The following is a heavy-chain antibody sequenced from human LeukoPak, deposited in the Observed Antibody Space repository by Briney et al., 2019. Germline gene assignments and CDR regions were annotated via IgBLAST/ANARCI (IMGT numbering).Heavy chain of an antibody. Sequence: GSLRLSCVASGFTFSNYYMSWIRQPPGKGLEWIGEISHSGSTNYNPSLKSRVTISVDTSKNQLSLKLSSVTAADTAVYYCASVEMATTNFEYWGQGTLVTVSS. J-gene: IGHJ4*02. D-gene: IGHD5-24*01. CDR3: ASVEMATTNFEY. CDR2: ISHSGST. CDR1: GFTFSNYY. V-gene: IGHV4-34*01.